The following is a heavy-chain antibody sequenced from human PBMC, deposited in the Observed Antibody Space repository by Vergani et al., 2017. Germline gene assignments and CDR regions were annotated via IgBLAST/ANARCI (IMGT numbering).Heavy chain of an antibody. CDR2: IIPILGIA. V-gene: IGHV1-69*02. J-gene: IGHJ4*02. CDR3: ARVGQRWGLRFYFDY. D-gene: IGHD1-26*01. CDR1: GGTFSSYT. Sequence: QVQLVQSGAEVKKPGSSVKVSCKASGGTFSSYTISWVRQAPGQGLEWMGRIIPILGIANYAQKFQGRVTITADKSTSTAYMELSSLRSEDTAVYYCARVGQRWGLRFYFDYWGQGTLVTVSS.